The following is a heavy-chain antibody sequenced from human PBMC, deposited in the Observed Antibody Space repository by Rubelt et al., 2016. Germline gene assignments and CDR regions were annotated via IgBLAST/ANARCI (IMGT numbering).Heavy chain of an antibody. V-gene: IGHV1-46*03. CDR3: ARYNIIRGNDAFEI. CDR1: GYTFTSYY. J-gene: IGHJ3*02. CDR2: NNPSGGST. Sequence: QVQLVQPGAEVKTPGASVKVSCQASGYTFTSYYMHWVRQAPGQGLEWMGLNNPSGGSTSYAHKFHGRVTMTRVTSTSAVYMELSSLRSDDTAVYYCARYNIIRGNDAFEIWGQGTMVTVSS. D-gene: IGHD1-1*01.